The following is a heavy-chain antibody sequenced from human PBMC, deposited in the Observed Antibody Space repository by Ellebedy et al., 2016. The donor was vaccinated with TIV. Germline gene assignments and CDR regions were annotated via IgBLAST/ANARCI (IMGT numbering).Heavy chain of an antibody. J-gene: IGHJ6*03. V-gene: IGHV4-39*07. Sequence: MPSETLSLTCTVSGGSISSSGYYWGWIRQPPGKGLEWIGSFYYSGSTYYNPSLKSRVTISVDTSKNQFSLKLSSVTAADTAVYYCARGSGSPWYMDVWGKGTTVTVSS. CDR1: GGSISSSGYY. CDR2: FYYSGST. CDR3: ARGSGSPWYMDV. D-gene: IGHD1-26*01.